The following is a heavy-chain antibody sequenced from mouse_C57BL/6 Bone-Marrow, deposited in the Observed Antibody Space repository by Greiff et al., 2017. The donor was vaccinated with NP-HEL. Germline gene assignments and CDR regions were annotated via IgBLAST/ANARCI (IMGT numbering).Heavy chain of an antibody. CDR3: ARGVRGGVDY. CDR1: GYSFTGYY. V-gene: IGHV1-42*01. J-gene: IGHJ2*01. Sequence: VQLQQSGPELVKPGASVKISCKASGYSFTGYYMNWVKQSPEKSLEWIGEITPSTGGTTYNQKFKAKSTLTVDKSSSTAYMQLKSLTSEDSAVYYCARGVRGGVDYWGQGTTLTVSS. CDR2: ITPSTGGT.